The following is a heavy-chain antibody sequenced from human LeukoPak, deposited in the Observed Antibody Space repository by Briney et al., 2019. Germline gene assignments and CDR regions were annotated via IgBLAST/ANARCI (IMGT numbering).Heavy chain of an antibody. CDR2: ISGSGGST. V-gene: IGHV3-23*01. J-gene: IGHJ3*02. CDR1: GFTFSSYA. CDR3: AKIGEITMIVVVTPRGAFDI. D-gene: IGHD3-22*01. Sequence: GGSLRLSCAASGFTFSSYAMSWVRQAPGKGLEWVSAISGSGGSTYYADSVKGRFTISRDNSKNTLYLQMNSLRAEDTAVYYCAKIGEITMIVVVTPRGAFDIWGQGTMVTVSS.